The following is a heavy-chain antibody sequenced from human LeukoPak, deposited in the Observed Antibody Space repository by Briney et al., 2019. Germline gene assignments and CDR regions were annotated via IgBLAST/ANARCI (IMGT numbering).Heavy chain of an antibody. Sequence: ASVKVSCKASGYTFTSYAMNWVRQAPGQGLEWMGWINTNTGNPTYAQGFTGRFVFSLDTSVSTAYLQISSLKAEDTAVYYCARDFGGSYHDAFDIWGQGTMVTVSS. J-gene: IGHJ3*02. CDR1: GYTFTSYA. CDR2: INTNTGNP. V-gene: IGHV7-4-1*02. CDR3: ARDFGGSYHDAFDI. D-gene: IGHD1-26*01.